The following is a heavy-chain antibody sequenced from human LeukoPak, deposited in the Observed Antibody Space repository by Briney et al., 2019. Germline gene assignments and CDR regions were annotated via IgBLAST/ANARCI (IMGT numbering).Heavy chain of an antibody. J-gene: IGHJ4*02. Sequence: PGGSLRLSCAASGFTFSSYSMNRVRQAPGKGLEWVSSISSSSSYIYYADSVKGRFTISRDNAKNSLYLQMNSLRAEDTAVYYCARWNPGPYYFDYWGQGTLVTVSS. D-gene: IGHD1-1*01. CDR3: ARWNPGPYYFDY. CDR2: ISSSSSYI. V-gene: IGHV3-21*01. CDR1: GFTFSSYS.